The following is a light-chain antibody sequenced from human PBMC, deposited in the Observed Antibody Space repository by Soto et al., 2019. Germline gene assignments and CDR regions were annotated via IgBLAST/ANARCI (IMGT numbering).Light chain of an antibody. CDR1: YSNIATNY. Sequence: QSVLTQPPSASGTPGQTGTISFSGSYSNIATNYVDWYQHRQGAAHKLLIFTNNQRPPGVPDRFSASKSGTSASLAISGLRSEDEGDYYCAATDDTLSGPVFGGGTKLTV. J-gene: IGLJ2*01. V-gene: IGLV1-47*02. CDR3: AATDDTLSGPV. CDR2: TNN.